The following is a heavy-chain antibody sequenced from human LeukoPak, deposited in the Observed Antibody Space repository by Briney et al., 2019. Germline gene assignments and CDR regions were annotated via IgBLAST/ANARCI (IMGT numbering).Heavy chain of an antibody. CDR3: ASRRGDY. CDR1: GFSFGSKA. J-gene: IGHJ4*02. CDR2: ISGTGGSI. Sequence: GGSLRLSCAASGFSFGSKAMSWVRQAPGKGLEWVSAISGTGGSIYYADSMKGRFTISRDNAKNSLYLQMNSLRAEDTAVYYCASRRGDYWGQGTLVTVSS. V-gene: IGHV3-23*01.